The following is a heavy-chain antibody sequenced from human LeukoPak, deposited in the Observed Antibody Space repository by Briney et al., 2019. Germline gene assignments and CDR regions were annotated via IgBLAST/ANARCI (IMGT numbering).Heavy chain of an antibody. CDR1: GFTFSSYW. Sequence: GGSLRLSCAASGFTFSSYWMSWVRQAPGKGLEWVANIKQDGSEKYYVDSVKGRFTISRDNAKNSLYPQMNSLRAEDTAVYYCAREGGGYYYGMDVWGKGTTVTVSS. CDR2: IKQDGSEK. V-gene: IGHV3-7*03. CDR3: AREGGGYYYGMDV. D-gene: IGHD3-16*01. J-gene: IGHJ6*04.